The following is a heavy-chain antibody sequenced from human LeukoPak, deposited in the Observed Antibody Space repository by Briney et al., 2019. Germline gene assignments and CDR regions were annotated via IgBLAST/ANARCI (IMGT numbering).Heavy chain of an antibody. V-gene: IGHV3-23*01. CDR1: ELMFSSYA. J-gene: IGHJ4*02. D-gene: IGHD6-19*01. CDR3: AKDQYSSGWYFDY. CDR2: ISDDSGST. Sequence: GGSLRLSCAASELMFSSYAMSWVRQAPGKGLEWVSGISDDSGSTYYADSVRGRFIISRDNSKNTLYLQMNSLRVEDTAIYYCAKDQYSSGWYFDYWGQGTLVTVSS.